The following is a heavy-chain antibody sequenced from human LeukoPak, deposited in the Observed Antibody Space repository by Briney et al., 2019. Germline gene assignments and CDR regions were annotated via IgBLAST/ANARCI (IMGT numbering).Heavy chain of an antibody. CDR2: ISSSGSTI. J-gene: IGHJ6*02. V-gene: IGHV3-11*01. CDR1: GFTFSDYY. D-gene: IGHD6-19*01. Sequence: PGGSLRLSCAASGFTFSDYYMSWIRQAPGKGLEWVSYISSSGSTIYYADSVKGRFTISRDNAKNSLYLQMNSLRAEDTAVYYCARRALSYSSGWRYGMDVWGQRTTVTVSS. CDR3: ARRALSYSSGWRYGMDV.